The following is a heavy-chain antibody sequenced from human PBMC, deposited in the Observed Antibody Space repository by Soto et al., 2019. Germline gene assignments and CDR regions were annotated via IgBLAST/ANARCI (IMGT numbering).Heavy chain of an antibody. V-gene: IGHV4-39*01. Sequence: SETLSLTCTVSGGSITRNDHYWGWIRQSPGKGLEWIGDIKSSGSTNYNLSLKSRVSMSVETSKNQFSLKMNSVTAADTAVYYCARLGSSGWYQGSYFDYWGQGTLVTVSS. CDR1: GGSITRNDHY. J-gene: IGHJ4*02. CDR3: ARLGSSGWYQGSYFDY. CDR2: IKSSGST. D-gene: IGHD6-19*01.